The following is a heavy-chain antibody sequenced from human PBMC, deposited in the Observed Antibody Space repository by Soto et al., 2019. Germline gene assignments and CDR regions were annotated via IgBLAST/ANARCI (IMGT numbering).Heavy chain of an antibody. Sequence: QVQLVQSGAEVKKPGSSVKVSCKASGGTFSSYAISWVRQAPGHGLEWMGGIIPIFGTANYAQKFQGRVTITADHSTSTAYMELSRLSTEDTAVYYCAGALLLGPYCYCRMDVWGQGTTVTVSS. CDR2: IIPIFGTA. J-gene: IGHJ6*02. CDR3: AGALLLGPYCYCRMDV. CDR1: GGTFSSYA. D-gene: IGHD2-21*02. V-gene: IGHV1-69*01.